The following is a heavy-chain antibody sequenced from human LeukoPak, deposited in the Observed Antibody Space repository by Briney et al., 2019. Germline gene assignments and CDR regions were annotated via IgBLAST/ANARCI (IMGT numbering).Heavy chain of an antibody. CDR2: IYYSGST. V-gene: IGHV4-59*01. J-gene: IGHJ6*02. Sequence: PSETLSLTCTVSGGSISSYYWSWIRQPPGKGLEWIGYIYYSGSTNYNPSLKSRVTISVDTSKNQFSLKLSSVTAADTAVYYCARDDRWLQFPVGMDVWGQGTTVTVSS. CDR3: ARDDRWLQFPVGMDV. D-gene: IGHD5-24*01. CDR1: GGSISSYY.